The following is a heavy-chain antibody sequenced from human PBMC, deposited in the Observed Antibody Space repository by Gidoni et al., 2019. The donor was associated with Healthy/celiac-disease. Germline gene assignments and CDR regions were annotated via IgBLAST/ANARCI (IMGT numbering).Heavy chain of an antibody. D-gene: IGHD5-12*01. J-gene: IGHJ4*02. CDR2: IKSKTDGGTT. V-gene: IGHV3-15*01. Sequence: EVQLVEPGGGLVKPGGSLRLSCAASGFTLSNAWMSWVRQAPGEGLEWVGRIKSKTDGGTTDYAAPVKGRFTISRDDSKNTLYLQMNSLKTEDTAVYYCTTGASFLDIVADDYWGQGTLVTVSS. CDR1: GFTLSNAW. CDR3: TTGASFLDIVADDY.